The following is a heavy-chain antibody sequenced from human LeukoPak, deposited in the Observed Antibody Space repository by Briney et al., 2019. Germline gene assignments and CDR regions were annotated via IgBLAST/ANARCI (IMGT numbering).Heavy chain of an antibody. CDR3: ARDRTPYSSNWNNWFDP. D-gene: IGHD6-13*01. V-gene: IGHV1-18*01. CDR2: ISTYNGNT. Sequence: GASVKVSCKASGYTFSTYGINWVRQAPGQGLEWMGWISTYNGNTNYAQKFQGRVTMTTDTSTSTAYMELRSLRSDDTAVYYCARDRTPYSSNWNNWFDPWGQGTLVTVSS. J-gene: IGHJ5*02. CDR1: GYTFSTYG.